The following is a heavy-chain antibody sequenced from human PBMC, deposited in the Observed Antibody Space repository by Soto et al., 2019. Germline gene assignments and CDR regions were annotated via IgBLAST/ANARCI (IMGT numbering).Heavy chain of an antibody. Sequence: EVQLVESGGGLVQPGGSLRLSCAASGLIFSTYDMHWVRQATGKGLEWVSAMTTAGDTYYPGSVKGRFTISRENAKNSLYLQMNSLRAEDTVVYYCARDGSERGGMDVWGQGTTVTVSS. V-gene: IGHV3-13*01. CDR2: MTTAGDT. J-gene: IGHJ6*02. CDR1: GLIFSTYD. CDR3: ARDGSERGGMDV.